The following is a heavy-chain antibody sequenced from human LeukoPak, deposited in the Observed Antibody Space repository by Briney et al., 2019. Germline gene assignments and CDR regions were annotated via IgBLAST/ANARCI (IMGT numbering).Heavy chain of an antibody. V-gene: IGHV1-8*03. CDR2: MNPNSGNT. CDR1: GYTFTSYD. J-gene: IGHJ4*02. D-gene: IGHD6-13*01. CDR3: ARDSPSSSWYYFDY. Sequence: ASVKVSCKASGYTFTSYDINWVRQATGQGLEWMGWMNPNSGNTGYAQKFQGRVTITRNTSISTAYMELSSLRSEDTAVYYCARDSPSSSWYYFDYWGQGTLVTVSS.